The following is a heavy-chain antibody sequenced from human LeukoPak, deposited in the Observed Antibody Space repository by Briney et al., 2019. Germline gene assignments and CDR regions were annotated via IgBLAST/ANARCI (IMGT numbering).Heavy chain of an antibody. CDR1: GFTFTNAW. Sequence: GGSLRLSCAASGFTFTNAWMNWVRQAPGKGLEWVGRIKSKADGETIDYAAPVKGRFTFSRDDSKNMMYLQMNSLKSEDTAVYYCSTLTSRGLSDSWGQGTLVTVSS. J-gene: IGHJ4*02. CDR2: IKSKADGETI. V-gene: IGHV3-15*07. D-gene: IGHD1-20*01. CDR3: STLTSRGLSDS.